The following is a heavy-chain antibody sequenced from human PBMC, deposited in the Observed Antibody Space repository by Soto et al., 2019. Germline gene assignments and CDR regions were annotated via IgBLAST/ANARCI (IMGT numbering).Heavy chain of an antibody. CDR1: GFTFSIYA. J-gene: IGHJ4*02. D-gene: IGHD6-13*01. CDR2: ISSSGDTT. Sequence: PGGSLRLSCAASGFTFSIYAMTWVRQAPGKGLEWVSAISSSGDTTNYAGSVKGRFTISRDNSKNTLYLQMNSLRADDTAVYYCTKGSRWYPYFDYWGQGTLVTVSS. CDR3: TKGSRWYPYFDY. V-gene: IGHV3-23*01.